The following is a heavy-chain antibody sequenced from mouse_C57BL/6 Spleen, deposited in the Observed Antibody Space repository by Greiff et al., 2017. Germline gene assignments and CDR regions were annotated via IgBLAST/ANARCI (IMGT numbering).Heavy chain of an antibody. J-gene: IGHJ2*01. CDR1: GYTFTSYT. CDR3: ARSAYYGSSYEAYYFDY. Sequence: QVHVKQSGAELARPGASVKMSCKASGYTFTSYTMHWVKQRPGQGLEWIGYINPSSGYTKYNQKFKDKATLTADKSSSTAYMQLSSLTSEDSAVYYCARSAYYGSSYEAYYFDYWGQGTTLTVSS. V-gene: IGHV1-4*01. D-gene: IGHD1-1*01. CDR2: INPSSGYT.